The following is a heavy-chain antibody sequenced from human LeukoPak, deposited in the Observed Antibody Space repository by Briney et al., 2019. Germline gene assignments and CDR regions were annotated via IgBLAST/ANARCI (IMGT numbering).Heavy chain of an antibody. CDR2: IYYRGST. J-gene: IGHJ4*02. CDR1: GVSITSGGYY. V-gene: IGHV4-31*03. CDR3: ARTSYSFDY. D-gene: IGHD3-10*01. Sequence: PSETLSLTCTVSGVSITSGGYYWSWIRQQPGKGLEWIGYIYYRGSTQYNPSLKSRVNISVDTPKNQFSLKVSSVTAEDTAVYYCARTSYSFDYWGQGTLVTVYS.